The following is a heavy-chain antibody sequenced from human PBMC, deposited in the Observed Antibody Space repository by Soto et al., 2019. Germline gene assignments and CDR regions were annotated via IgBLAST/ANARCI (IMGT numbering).Heavy chain of an antibody. CDR3: TTGVGGYNPFDY. Sequence: EAQLVESGGGLVKPGGSLRLSCAASGFSFSSAWMIWVRQAPGKGLEWVGRIKSKVHGETTDYAAPVKGRFTISRDDSKNTVFQTMNRQETEDTADYYCTTGVGGYNPFDYWGQGTLVTVSS. V-gene: IGHV3-15*07. J-gene: IGHJ4*02. D-gene: IGHD5-12*01. CDR1: GFSFSSAW. CDR2: IKSKVHGETT.